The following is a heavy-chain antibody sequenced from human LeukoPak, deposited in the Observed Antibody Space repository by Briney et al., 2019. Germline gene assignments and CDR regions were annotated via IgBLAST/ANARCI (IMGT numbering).Heavy chain of an antibody. J-gene: IGHJ4*02. D-gene: IGHD2-2*01. CDR1: GFSLSSYW. Sequence: GGSLRLSCEASGFSLSSYWMHWVRQAPGKGLVWVSRINSDAKTTDYGDSVKGRFTISKDNAKNMVYLHMNSLRVDDTAVYYCVSFYETYWGRGTLVTVSS. V-gene: IGHV3-74*01. CDR2: INSDAKTT. CDR3: VSFYETY.